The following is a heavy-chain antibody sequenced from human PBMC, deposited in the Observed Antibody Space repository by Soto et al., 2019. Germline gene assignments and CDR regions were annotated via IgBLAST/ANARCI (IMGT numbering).Heavy chain of an antibody. Sequence: PSETLSLTCTVSGGSISSYYWSWIRQPPGKGLEWIGYIYYSGSTNYNPSLKSRVTISVDTSKNQFSLKLSSVTAADTAVEYCARAHPGTIDEWGQGTLVTVSS. CDR2: IYYSGST. D-gene: IGHD1-1*01. J-gene: IGHJ4*02. CDR3: ARAHPGTIDE. V-gene: IGHV4-59*01. CDR1: GGSISSYY.